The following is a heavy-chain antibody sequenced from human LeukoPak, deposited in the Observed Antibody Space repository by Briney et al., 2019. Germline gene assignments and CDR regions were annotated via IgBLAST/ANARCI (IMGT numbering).Heavy chain of an antibody. J-gene: IGHJ4*02. V-gene: IGHV3-30*02. Sequence: PGGSLRLSCSASGFTFISCGMHWVRQAPGKGLEWVAFIRYDEINQYYADSVKGRFTISRDNSKNMVYLQMNSLRAEDTAVYYCAKDKNYYTSGTYFDYGGQGTLVTVSS. CDR2: IRYDEINQ. CDR1: GFTFISCG. CDR3: AKDKNYYTSGTYFDY. D-gene: IGHD3-10*01.